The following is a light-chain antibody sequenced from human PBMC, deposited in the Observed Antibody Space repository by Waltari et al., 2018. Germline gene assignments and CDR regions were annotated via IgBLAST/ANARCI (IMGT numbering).Light chain of an antibody. V-gene: IGKV3-20*01. CDR1: QTITGSW. CDR2: GAS. J-gene: IGKJ4*01. CDR3: QQYDASSVT. Sequence: LLTQSPGNLSLSPGERATLSCRASQTITGSWLTWFQQKPGQPPRLLIYGASTRVTGIPDRFSGSGSGTDFTLTISRLEPEDFAVYYCQQYDASSVTFGGGTKVEIK.